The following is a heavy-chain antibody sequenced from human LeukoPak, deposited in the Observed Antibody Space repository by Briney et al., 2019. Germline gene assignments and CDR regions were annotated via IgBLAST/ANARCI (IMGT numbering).Heavy chain of an antibody. CDR2: INPNSGGT. J-gene: IGHJ4*02. CDR3: ARDLSTSATWELDY. V-gene: IGHV1-2*02. D-gene: IGHD6-25*01. Sequence: ASVKVSCKASGYTFTGYLIHGVRQAPGQGLEYMGWINPNSGGTKYAQKFQGRVTMTRDTSTSTASMEVSRLRSDDTAVYFCARDLSTSATWELDYWGQGTLVTVSS. CDR1: GYTFTGYL.